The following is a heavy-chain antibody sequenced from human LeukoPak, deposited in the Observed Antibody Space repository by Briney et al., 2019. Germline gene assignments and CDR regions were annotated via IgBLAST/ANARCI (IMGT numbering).Heavy chain of an antibody. D-gene: IGHD6-19*01. V-gene: IGHV3-9*01. J-gene: IGHJ4*02. Sequence: GGSLRLSCAASGFTFDDYAMHWVRQAPGKGLEWVSGISWNSGSIGYADSVKGRFTISRDNAKNSLYLQMNSLRAEDTAVYYCARDGESSGWYAIAYWGQGTLVTVSS. CDR1: GFTFDDYA. CDR3: ARDGESSGWYAIAY. CDR2: ISWNSGSI.